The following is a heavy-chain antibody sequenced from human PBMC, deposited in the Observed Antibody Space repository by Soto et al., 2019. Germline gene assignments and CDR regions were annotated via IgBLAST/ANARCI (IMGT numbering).Heavy chain of an antibody. CDR2: IYYSGST. D-gene: IGHD3-22*01. J-gene: IGHJ4*02. Sequence: SETLSLTCTFSGGSISRSSYYCCWIRHPPGKGLECMWSIYYSGSTYYNPSLKSRVTISVDTSKNQFSLKLSSVTAADTAVYYCARHTEAYYYDSSGYSGADYYFDYWGQGTLVTVSS. V-gene: IGHV4-39*01. CDR3: ARHTEAYYYDSSGYSGADYYFDY. CDR1: GGSISRSSYY.